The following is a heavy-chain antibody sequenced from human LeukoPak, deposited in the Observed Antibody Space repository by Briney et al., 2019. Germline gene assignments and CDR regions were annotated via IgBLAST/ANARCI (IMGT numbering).Heavy chain of an antibody. CDR1: GFTFSSYS. Sequence: GGSLRLSCAASGFTFSSYSMNWVRQAPGKGLEWVSSISSSSSYIYYADSVKGRFTISRDNAKNSLHLQMNNLRAEDTAVYYCARDRPLYSSGCLDSWGQGTLVTVSS. CDR3: ARDRPLYSSGCLDS. V-gene: IGHV3-21*01. D-gene: IGHD6-19*01. J-gene: IGHJ4*02. CDR2: ISSSSSYI.